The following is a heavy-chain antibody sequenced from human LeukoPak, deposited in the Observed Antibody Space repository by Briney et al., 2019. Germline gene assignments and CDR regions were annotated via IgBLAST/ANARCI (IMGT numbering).Heavy chain of an antibody. J-gene: IGHJ4*02. CDR2: ISYDGSNK. CDR3: AKDHKWELPYYFDY. D-gene: IGHD1-26*01. CDR1: GFTFSSYA. V-gene: IGHV3-30-3*01. Sequence: GGSLRLSCAASGFTFSSYAMHWVRQAPGKGLEWVAVISYDGSNKYYADSVKGRFTISRDNSKNTLYLQMNSLRAEDTAVYYCAKDHKWELPYYFDYWGQGTLVTVSS.